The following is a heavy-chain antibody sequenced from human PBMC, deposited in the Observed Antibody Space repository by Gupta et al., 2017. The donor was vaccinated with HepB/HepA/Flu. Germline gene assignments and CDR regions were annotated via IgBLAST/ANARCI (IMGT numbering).Heavy chain of an antibody. J-gene: IGHJ4*02. CDR3: ASGTALDD. D-gene: IGHD1-1*01. Sequence: QVQLQESGPGLVKPSGTLSLTCAVSGGSISSSNWWSWVRQPPGKGLEWIGDIYQSGSTNDNPSIKSRVTISVEKSKKQLSLKLRAVTAADTAVDYGASGTALDDGGQGTMVTVSS. CDR2: IYQSGST. V-gene: IGHV4-4*02. CDR1: GGSISSSNW.